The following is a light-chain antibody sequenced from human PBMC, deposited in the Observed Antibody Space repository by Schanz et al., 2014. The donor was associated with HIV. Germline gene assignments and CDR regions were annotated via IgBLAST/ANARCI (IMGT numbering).Light chain of an antibody. J-gene: IGKJ2*01. Sequence: EIVMTQSPATLSVSPGGRATLSCRASQSVKSHVAWYQQKPGQAPRLLIYGASSRATGIPDRFSGSGSGTEFTLTISRLEPEDFATYYCQQSYSTPLYTFGQGTKLEIK. CDR2: GAS. CDR1: QSVKSH. CDR3: QQSYSTPLYT. V-gene: IGKV3D-15*01.